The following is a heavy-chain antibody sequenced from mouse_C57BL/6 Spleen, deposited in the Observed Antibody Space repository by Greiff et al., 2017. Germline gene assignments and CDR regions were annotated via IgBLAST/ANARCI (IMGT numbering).Heavy chain of an antibody. V-gene: IGHV3-6*01. CDR3: ARLDDYYAMDY. Sequence: ESGPGLVKPSQSLSLTCSVTGYSITSGYYWNWIRQFPGNKLEWMGYISYDGSNNYNPSLKNRISITRDTSKNQFFLKLNSVTTEDTATYYCARLDDYYAMDYWGQGTSVTVSS. CDR2: ISYDGSN. CDR1: GYSITSGYY. J-gene: IGHJ4*01.